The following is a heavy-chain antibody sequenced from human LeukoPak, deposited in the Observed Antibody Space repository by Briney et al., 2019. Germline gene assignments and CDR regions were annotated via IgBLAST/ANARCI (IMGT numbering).Heavy chain of an antibody. CDR2: IKQDGSEK. J-gene: IGHJ4*02. CDR3: ARALSG. V-gene: IGHV3-7*03. CDR1: GFTFSNYW. Sequence: GGSLRLSCAASGFTFSNYWMHWVRQAPGKGLEWVANIKQDGSEKYYVDSVKGRFSISRDNAKNSLYPQMNSLRAEDTAVYYCARALSGWGQGTLVTVSS. D-gene: IGHD3-3*01.